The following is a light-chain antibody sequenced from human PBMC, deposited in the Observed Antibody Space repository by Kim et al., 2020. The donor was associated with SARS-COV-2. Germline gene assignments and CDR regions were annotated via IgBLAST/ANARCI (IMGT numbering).Light chain of an antibody. Sequence: SYELTQPPSVSVSPGKTAIITCGGNNIGSKSVHWYQKRSGQAPLLVIHYDSGRPSGIPERLSGSTSGNTATLTINRVEAGDEADYYCQAWENGSDHVVFGGGTQLTVL. J-gene: IGLJ2*01. CDR3: QAWENGSDHVV. CDR1: NIGSKS. V-gene: IGLV3-21*01. CDR2: YDS.